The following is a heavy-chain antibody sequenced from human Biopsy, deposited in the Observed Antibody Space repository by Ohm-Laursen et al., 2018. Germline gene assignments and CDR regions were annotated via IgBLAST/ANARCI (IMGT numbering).Heavy chain of an antibody. D-gene: IGHD2-2*01. CDR2: MSASSSYR. CDR1: GSSLCVNS. J-gene: IGHJ5*02. V-gene: IGHV3-21*01. CDR3: ATEVVPAGIGGHWLDP. Sequence: SLSLSFTCSGSSLCVNSMNWVCQAPGTGLGWVSSMSASSSYRYYADSVKGRFTVSKENGKNSLYLHMNSLRAEDTAVYYCATEVVPAGIGGHWLDPWGQGTLVTVSS.